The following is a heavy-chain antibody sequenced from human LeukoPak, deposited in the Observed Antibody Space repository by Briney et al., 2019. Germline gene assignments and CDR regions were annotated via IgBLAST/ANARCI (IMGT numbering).Heavy chain of an antibody. CDR2: INSDGSST. CDR1: GFTFSSYW. Sequence: PGGSLRLSCAASGFTFSSYWMHWVRQAPGKGLVWVSRINSDGSSTSYADSVKGRFTISRDNAKNTLYLQMNSLRAEDTAVYYCARHYYYDSSGYGLDYWGQGTLVTVSS. CDR3: ARHYYYDSSGYGLDY. V-gene: IGHV3-74*01. D-gene: IGHD3-22*01. J-gene: IGHJ4*02.